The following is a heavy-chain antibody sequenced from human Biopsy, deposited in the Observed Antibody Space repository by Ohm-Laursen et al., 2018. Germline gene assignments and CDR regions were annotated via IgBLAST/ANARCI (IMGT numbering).Heavy chain of an antibody. J-gene: IGHJ5*02. CDR1: SGSISGNY. CDR3: ARDYDTSGYYYVS. CDR2: INHTGST. V-gene: IGHV4-34*01. D-gene: IGHD3-22*01. Sequence: SQTLSLTCAVSSGSISGNYWGWIRQPPGKGLEWMGEINHTGSTKYNPSLMSRVTISIDTSNSQFSLKLNSVTAADTAVYYCARDYDTSGYYYVSWGQGTLVTVSS.